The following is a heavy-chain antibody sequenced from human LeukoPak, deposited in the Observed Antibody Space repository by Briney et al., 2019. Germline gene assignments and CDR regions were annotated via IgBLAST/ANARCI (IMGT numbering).Heavy chain of an antibody. Sequence: PSQTLSLTCTVSGGSISSGSYYWSWIRQPAGKGLEWIGRIYTSGSTNYNPSFKSRVTISVDTSKNQFSLKLSSVTAADTAVYYCARDRGYCSGGSCYPFDYWGQGTLVTVSS. J-gene: IGHJ4*02. D-gene: IGHD2-15*01. CDR1: GGSISSGSYY. CDR2: IYTSGST. V-gene: IGHV4-61*02. CDR3: ARDRGYCSGGSCYPFDY.